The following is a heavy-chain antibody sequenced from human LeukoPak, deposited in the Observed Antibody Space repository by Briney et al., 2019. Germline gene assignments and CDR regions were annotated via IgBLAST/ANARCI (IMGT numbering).Heavy chain of an antibody. D-gene: IGHD2-2*01. CDR2: IRYDGSNK. CDR1: GFTFSSYG. V-gene: IGHV3-30*02. J-gene: IGHJ5*02. CDR3: AKDTCSTSCYFWFGP. Sequence: GGSLRLSCAASGFTFSSYGMHLVRQAPGKGLEWVAFIRYDGSNKYYADSVKGRFTISRDNSKNTLYLQMNSLRAEDTAVYYCAKDTCSTSCYFWFGPWGQGTLVTVSS.